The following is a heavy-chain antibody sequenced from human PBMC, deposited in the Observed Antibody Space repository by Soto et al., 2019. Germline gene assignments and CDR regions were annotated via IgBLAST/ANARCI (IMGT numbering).Heavy chain of an antibody. V-gene: IGHV4-59*01. D-gene: IGHD1-26*01. J-gene: IGHJ4*02. CDR1: GGSISSDY. CDR3: ARVLSGSSIFDY. Sequence: SETLSLTCTVSGGSISSDYWSWIRQPPGKGLEWIGYISYSGNTNYNPSLKSLVTISVDTSKKQFSLKLRSVTAADTAVYYCARVLSGSSIFDYWGQGMLVTVSS. CDR2: ISYSGNT.